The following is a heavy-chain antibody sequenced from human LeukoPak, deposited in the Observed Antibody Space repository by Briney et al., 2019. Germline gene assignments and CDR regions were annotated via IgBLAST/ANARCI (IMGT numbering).Heavy chain of an antibody. V-gene: IGHV3-23*01. Sequence: PSETLSLTCGVSGGSISNGGYSWSWVRQAPGKGLEWVSTISGSGGSTYYADSVKGRFTISRDNSKNTLYLQMSSLRAEDTAIYYCAKAHYDILTGRYYGEYFQHWGQGTLVTVSS. CDR3: AKAHYDILTGRYYGEYFQH. CDR2: ISGSGGST. D-gene: IGHD3-9*01. J-gene: IGHJ1*01. CDR1: GGSISNGGYS.